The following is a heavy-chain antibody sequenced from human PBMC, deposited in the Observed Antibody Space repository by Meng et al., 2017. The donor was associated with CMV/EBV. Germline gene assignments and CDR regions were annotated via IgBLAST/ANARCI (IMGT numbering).Heavy chain of an antibody. CDR3: TTSRITIFGVVASDAFDI. CDR1: GFTFSNAW. J-gene: IGHJ3*02. D-gene: IGHD3-3*01. CDR2: IKSKTDGGTT. Sequence: GESLKISCAASGFTFSNAWMSWVRQAPGKGLEWVGRIKSKTDGGTTDYAAPVKGRFTISRDDSKNTLYLQMNSLKTEDTAVYYCTTSRITIFGVVASDAFDIWGQGTMVTVS. V-gene: IGHV3-15*01.